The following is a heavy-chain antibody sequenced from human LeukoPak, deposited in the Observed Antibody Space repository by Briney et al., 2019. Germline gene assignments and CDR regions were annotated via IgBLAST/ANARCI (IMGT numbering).Heavy chain of an antibody. CDR2: MSYDGTNK. V-gene: IGHV3-30*03. Sequence: PGGSLRLSCAASGFTFSTYGMHWVRQAPGKGLEWVAVMSYDGTNKYYADFVKGRFTISRDTSKNTLYLQMNSLRAEDTAVCYCARGYCSGGTCYPHDTFDIWGQGTMVTVSS. CDR3: ARGYCSGGTCYPHDTFDI. D-gene: IGHD2-15*01. CDR1: GFTFSTYG. J-gene: IGHJ3*02.